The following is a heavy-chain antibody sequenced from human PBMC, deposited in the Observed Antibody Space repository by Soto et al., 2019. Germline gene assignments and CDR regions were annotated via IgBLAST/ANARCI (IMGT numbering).Heavy chain of an antibody. CDR3: ARGTIFGVAPIV. J-gene: IGHJ4*02. V-gene: IGHV4-31*03. CDR2: IYYSGST. D-gene: IGHD3-3*01. CDR1: GGSISSGGYY. Sequence: SETLSLTCTVSGGSISSGGYYWSWIRQHPGKGLEWIGYIYYSGSTYYNPSLKSRVTISVDTSKNQFSLRLSSVTAADTAVYYCARGTIFGVAPIVWGQGTLVTVSS.